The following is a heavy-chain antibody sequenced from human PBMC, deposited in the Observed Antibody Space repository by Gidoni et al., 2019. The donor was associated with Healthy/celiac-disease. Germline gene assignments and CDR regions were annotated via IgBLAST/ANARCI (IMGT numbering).Heavy chain of an antibody. CDR3: ARYGSTTLYYDYYGMDV. Sequence: QVQLQQWGAGLLKPSETLSLTCAVYGGSFIGYYWSWIRQPPGQGLEWIGEINHSGSTNYNPSLKSRVTISVDTSKNQFSLKLSSVTAADTAVYYCARYGSTTLYYDYYGMDVWGQGTTVTVSS. D-gene: IGHD2-2*01. J-gene: IGHJ6*02. CDR2: INHSGST. CDR1: GGSFIGYY. V-gene: IGHV4-34*01.